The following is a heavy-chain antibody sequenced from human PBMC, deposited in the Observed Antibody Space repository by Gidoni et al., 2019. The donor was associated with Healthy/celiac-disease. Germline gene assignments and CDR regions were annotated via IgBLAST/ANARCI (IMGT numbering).Heavy chain of an antibody. CDR3: TTVYSVFAGWYPNY. J-gene: IGHJ4*02. V-gene: IGHV3-15*01. Sequence: TTDYAAPVKGRFTISRDDSKNTLYLQMNSLKTEDTAVYYCTTVYSVFAGWYPNYWGQGTLVTVSS. CDR2: TT. D-gene: IGHD6-19*01.